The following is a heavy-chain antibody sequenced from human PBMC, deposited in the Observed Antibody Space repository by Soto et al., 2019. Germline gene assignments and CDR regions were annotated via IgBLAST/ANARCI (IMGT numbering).Heavy chain of an antibody. CDR3: VEGWNDF. CDR2: IKSKKDGGAR. Sequence: EVQVVESGGDLVEPGWSLRLSCETSGFMFSSAWMSWVRQAPGKGLEWVARIKSKKDGGARDYAAPVNGRFSISRDDSKSTVYLQMNSLRAEDTALYYCVEGWNDFWGQGTLVTVSS. D-gene: IGHD1-1*01. CDR1: GFMFSSAW. J-gene: IGHJ4*02. V-gene: IGHV3-15*01.